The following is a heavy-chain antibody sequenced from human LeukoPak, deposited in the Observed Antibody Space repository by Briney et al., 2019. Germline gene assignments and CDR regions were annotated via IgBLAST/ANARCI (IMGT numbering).Heavy chain of an antibody. CDR2: IFKSGNT. CDR1: GDSISTTGYF. Sequence: SETLSLTLSVSGDSISTTGYFWVWIRQSPGRDLEWIGSIFKSGNTFYNMSLKSRVTISVDTSKNEFSLNLTSVTAADTAVYYCAGTGIRNWFDPWGQGILVTVSS. J-gene: IGHJ5*02. D-gene: IGHD1-14*01. V-gene: IGHV4-39*01. CDR3: AGTGIRNWFDP.